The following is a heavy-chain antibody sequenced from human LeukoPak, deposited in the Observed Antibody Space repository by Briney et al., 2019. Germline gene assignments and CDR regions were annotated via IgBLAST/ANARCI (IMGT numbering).Heavy chain of an antibody. CDR2: ISSSSSYI. Sequence: GGSLRLSGAASGFTFSSYSMNWVRQAPGKGLGWVSSISSSSSYIYYADSVKGRFTISRDNAKNSLYLQMNSLRAEDTAVYYCARDRGSSWYVDYWGQGTLVTVSS. CDR3: ARDRGSSWYVDY. CDR1: GFTFSSYS. J-gene: IGHJ4*02. V-gene: IGHV3-21*01. D-gene: IGHD6-13*01.